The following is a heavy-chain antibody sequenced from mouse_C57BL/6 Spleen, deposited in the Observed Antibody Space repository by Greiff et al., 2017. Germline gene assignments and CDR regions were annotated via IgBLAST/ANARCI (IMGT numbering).Heavy chain of an antibody. CDR3: ARLGNYTAMDY. CDR1: GYAFTNYL. Sequence: QVQLQQSGAELVRPGTSVKVSCKASGYAFTNYLIEWVKQRPGQGLEWIGVINPGSGGTNYNEKFKGKATLTADKSSSTAYMQLSSLTSEDSAVYFCARLGNYTAMDYWGQGTSVTVSS. D-gene: IGHD2-1*01. J-gene: IGHJ4*01. V-gene: IGHV1-54*01. CDR2: INPGSGGT.